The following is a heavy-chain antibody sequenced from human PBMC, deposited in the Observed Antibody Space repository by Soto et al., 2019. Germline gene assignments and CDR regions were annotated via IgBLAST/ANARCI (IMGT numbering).Heavy chain of an antibody. Sequence: GSLRLSCAGSGFTFSSYAMSWVRQAPGKGLEWVSAISGSGGSTYYADSVKGRFTISRDNSKNTVYLQMTSLRAEDTAVFYCAKDYYYDSSGYKRPLFDYWGQGTLVTVSS. CDR2: ISGSGGST. D-gene: IGHD3-22*01. CDR3: AKDYYYDSSGYKRPLFDY. J-gene: IGHJ4*02. V-gene: IGHV3-23*01. CDR1: GFTFSSYA.